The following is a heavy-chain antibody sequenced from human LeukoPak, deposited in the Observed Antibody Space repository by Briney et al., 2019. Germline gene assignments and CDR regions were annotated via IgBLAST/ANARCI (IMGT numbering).Heavy chain of an antibody. J-gene: IGHJ4*02. CDR1: GYTFTDYY. D-gene: IGHD3-22*01. Sequence: ASVKVSCKASGYTFTDYYIHWVRQAPGQGLEWMGWINPNNGGTNYAQKFQGRVTMTRDTSISTAYMELSSLRSEDTAVYYCARDVQPSGYFDYWGQGTLVTVSS. CDR2: INPNNGGT. V-gene: IGHV1-2*02. CDR3: ARDVQPSGYFDY.